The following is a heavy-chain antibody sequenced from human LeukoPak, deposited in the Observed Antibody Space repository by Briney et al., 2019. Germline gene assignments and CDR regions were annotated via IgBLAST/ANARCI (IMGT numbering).Heavy chain of an antibody. CDR3: AREFGEPSHSFDY. J-gene: IGHJ4*02. CDR1: GGTFSSYA. D-gene: IGHD3-10*01. Sequence: SVKVSCKASGGTFSSYAISWVRQAPGQGLEWMGGIIPIFGTANYAQKFQGRVTITTDESTSTAYMELRSLRSDDTAVYYCAREFGEPSHSFDYWGQGTLVTVSS. V-gene: IGHV1-69*05. CDR2: IIPIFGTA.